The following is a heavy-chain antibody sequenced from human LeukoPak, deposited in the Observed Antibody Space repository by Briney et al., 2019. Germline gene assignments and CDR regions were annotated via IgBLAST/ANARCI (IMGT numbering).Heavy chain of an antibody. CDR2: IYYSGST. J-gene: IGHJ4*02. D-gene: IGHD3-10*01. V-gene: IGHV4-59*01. Sequence: SETLSLTCTVSGGSTSSYYWSWIRQPPGKGLEWIGYIYYSGSTNYNPSLKSRVTISVDTSKNQFSLKLSSVTAADTAVYYCARFKSAVRGVYYFDYWGQGTLVTVSS. CDR3: ARFKSAVRGVYYFDY. CDR1: GGSTSSYY.